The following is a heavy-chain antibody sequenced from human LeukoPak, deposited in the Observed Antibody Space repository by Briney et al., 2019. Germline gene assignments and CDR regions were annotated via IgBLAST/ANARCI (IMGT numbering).Heavy chain of an antibody. J-gene: IGHJ4*02. CDR3: ARLVYCGRDCYTNDH. Sequence: SETLSLTCTVSGGSLSSYYWNCIRQPPGKGLEWIGYIYYSGSTNYNPSLKSRVTISADTSKNQFSLKLSSVTAADAAVYYCARLVYCGRDCYTNDHWGQGILVTVSS. CDR2: IYYSGST. D-gene: IGHD2-21*02. V-gene: IGHV4-59*08. CDR1: GGSLSSYY.